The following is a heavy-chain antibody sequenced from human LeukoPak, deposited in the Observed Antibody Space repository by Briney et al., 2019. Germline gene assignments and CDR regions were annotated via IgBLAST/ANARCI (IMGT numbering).Heavy chain of an antibody. D-gene: IGHD3-22*01. J-gene: IGHJ3*02. CDR2: IGTAGDT. Sequence: PGGSLRLSCAASGFTFSSYDMHWVRQATGKGLEWVSAIGTAGDTYYPGSVKGRFTISRENAKNSLYLQMNSLRAGDTAVYYCARGLSSGYFPFAFDIWGQGTMVTVSS. CDR1: GFTFSSYD. V-gene: IGHV3-13*04. CDR3: ARGLSSGYFPFAFDI.